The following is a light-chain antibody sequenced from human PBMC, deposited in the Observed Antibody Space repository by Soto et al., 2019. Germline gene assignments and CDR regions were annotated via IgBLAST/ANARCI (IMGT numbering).Light chain of an antibody. CDR1: QSVSSS. CDR3: QQYNKRPT. V-gene: IGKV3D-15*01. Sequence: EIVMTHSPATLSVAPLERATLSCRAIQSVSSSLAWYRQKPGQAPRLLIYGASTRDTGIPARLSGSGSGTEFNLTISSLQSEDFAVYYCQQYNKRPTFGHGTXVDI. CDR2: GAS. J-gene: IGKJ1*01.